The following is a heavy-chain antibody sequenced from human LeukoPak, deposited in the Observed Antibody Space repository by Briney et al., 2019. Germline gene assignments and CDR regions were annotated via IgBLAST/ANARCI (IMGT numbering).Heavy chain of an antibody. CDR1: GYTFTSYY. CDR2: INPGGGST. D-gene: IGHD6-13*01. CDR3: AREPSSIAAAGTAFDY. V-gene: IGHV1-46*03. J-gene: IGHJ4*02. Sequence: ASVKVSCKASGYTFTSYYMHWVRQAPGQGLEWMGIINPGGGSTSYAQKFQGRVTMTRDTSTSTVYMELSSLRSEDTAVYYCAREPSSIAAAGTAFDYWGQGTLVTVSS.